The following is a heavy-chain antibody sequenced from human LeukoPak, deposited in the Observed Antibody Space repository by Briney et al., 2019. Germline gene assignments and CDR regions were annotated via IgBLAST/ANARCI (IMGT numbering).Heavy chain of an antibody. D-gene: IGHD3-10*01. CDR1: GFTFSSYG. CDR2: ISYDGSNK. V-gene: IGHV3-30*03. Sequence: GGSLRLSCAASGFTFSSYGMHWVRQAPGKGLEWVAVISYDGSNKYYADSVKGRFTISRDNSKNTLYLQMNSLRAEDTAVYYCARQGLIRRGDQYGMDVWGQGTTVTVSS. J-gene: IGHJ6*02. CDR3: ARQGLIRRGDQYGMDV.